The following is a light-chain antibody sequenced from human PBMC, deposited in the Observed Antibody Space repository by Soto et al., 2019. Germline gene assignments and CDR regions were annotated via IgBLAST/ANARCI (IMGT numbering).Light chain of an antibody. CDR1: SSDVGGYNY. CDR2: EVS. Sequence: QSALTQPASLSGSPGQSITISCTGTSSDVGGYNYVSWYQQHPGKAPKLMIYEVSNRPSGVSNRFSGSKSDNTASLTISGLQAEDEADYYCSSYTSSSTGVFGGGTKLTVL. V-gene: IGLV2-14*01. CDR3: SSYTSSSTGV. J-gene: IGLJ2*01.